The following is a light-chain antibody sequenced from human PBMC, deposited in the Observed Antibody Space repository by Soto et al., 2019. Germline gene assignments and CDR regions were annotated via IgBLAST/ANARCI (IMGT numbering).Light chain of an antibody. Sequence: EIVLTQSPGTLSASPGDRVTLSCRASQSISINLAWYQHKPGQAPRLLMETASSRATGVPARFSGSGSGTEFTLTISSLQTEDFAVYYCQQFRNWPWTFGQGTKVDIK. J-gene: IGKJ1*01. CDR3: QQFRNWPWT. CDR1: QSISIN. V-gene: IGKV3-15*01. CDR2: TAS.